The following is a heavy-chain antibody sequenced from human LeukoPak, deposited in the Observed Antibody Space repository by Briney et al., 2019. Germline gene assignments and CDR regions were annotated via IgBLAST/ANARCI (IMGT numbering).Heavy chain of an antibody. Sequence: GGSLRLSCAASGFTFSSYGMHWVRQAPGKGLEWVAVIWYDGSNKYYADSVKGRFTISRDNSKNTLYLQMNSLRAEDTAVYYCARVYCSSTSCSETGYYYYGMDVWGKGTTVTVSS. CDR1: GFTFSSYG. D-gene: IGHD2-2*01. CDR2: IWYDGSNK. CDR3: ARVYCSSTSCSETGYYYYGMDV. V-gene: IGHV3-33*01. J-gene: IGHJ6*04.